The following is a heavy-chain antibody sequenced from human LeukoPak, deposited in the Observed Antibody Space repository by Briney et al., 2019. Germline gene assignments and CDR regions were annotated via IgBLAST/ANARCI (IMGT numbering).Heavy chain of an antibody. CDR1: GDSISSSNYY. CDR3: ARSPAGGSDFDY. D-gene: IGHD5-12*01. J-gene: IGHJ4*02. V-gene: IGHV4-39*01. Sequence: SETLSLTCTVSGDSISSSNYYWGWIRQPPGKGLEWIGSIYYSGSTFYNSSLKSRVTISIDTSKNQFSLKLSSVTAADTAVYYCARSPAGGSDFDYWGQGTLVTVS. CDR2: IYYSGST.